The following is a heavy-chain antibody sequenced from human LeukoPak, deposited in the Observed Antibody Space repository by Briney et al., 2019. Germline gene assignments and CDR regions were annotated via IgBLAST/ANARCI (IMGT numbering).Heavy chain of an antibody. V-gene: IGHV1-69*13. Sequence: ASVKVSCKASGGTFSSYAISWVRRAPGQGLEWMEGIIPIFGTANYAQKFQGRVTITADESTSTAYMELSSLRSEDTAVYYFGAVSFFGAGITGGGGGRDYWGQGALVTVSS. D-gene: IGHD2-8*02. CDR1: GGTFSSYA. CDR3: GAVSFFGAGITGGGGGRDY. CDR2: IIPIFGTA. J-gene: IGHJ4*02.